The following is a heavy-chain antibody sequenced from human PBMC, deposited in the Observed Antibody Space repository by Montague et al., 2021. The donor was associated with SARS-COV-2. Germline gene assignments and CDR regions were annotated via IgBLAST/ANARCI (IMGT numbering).Heavy chain of an antibody. J-gene: IGHJ4*02. V-gene: IGHV3-20*04. CDR3: TRVGSGFGDLLYCFDY. CDR2: LTWSGNRT. CDR1: GYTFDESD. D-gene: IGHD3-10*01. Sequence: SLRLSCAASGYTFDESDMNWVRQTPGKGLEWVACLTWSGNRTDYADSVKGRFTISRDDAKKSLYLQMDSLRVEDTGLYYCTRVGSGFGDLLYCFDYWGQGTPVTVSS.